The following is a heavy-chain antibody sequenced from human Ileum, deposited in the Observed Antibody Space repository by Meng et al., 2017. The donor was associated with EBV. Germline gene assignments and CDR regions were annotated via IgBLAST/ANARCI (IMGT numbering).Heavy chain of an antibody. Sequence: QMSLVESGGGVVSAGGFLRLSWAVSGFTFSDYSLSWIRQAPGKGLQVIASIGLSADAIYYADSVKGRFTISRDNANNSLYLQMNNLRVDETAVYYCAGRNNWFDPWGQGTLVTVSS. CDR2: IGLSADAI. J-gene: IGHJ5*02. CDR3: AGRNNWFDP. V-gene: IGHV3-11*01. D-gene: IGHD1-14*01. CDR1: GFTFSDYS.